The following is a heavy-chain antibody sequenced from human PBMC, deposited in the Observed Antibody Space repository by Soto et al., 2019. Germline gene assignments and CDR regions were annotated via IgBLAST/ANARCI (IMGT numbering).Heavy chain of an antibody. CDR1: GVTFSSYA. CDR2: IIPIFGTA. D-gene: IGHD6-19*01. CDR3: ARFNMVAGPGYYGMDV. V-gene: IGHV1-69*13. Sequence: SVKVSCKASGVTFSSYAISWVRQAPGQGLEWMGGIIPIFGTANYAQKFQGRVTITADESTSTAYMELSSLRSEDTAVYYCARFNMVAGPGYYGMDVWGQGTTVTVSS. J-gene: IGHJ6*02.